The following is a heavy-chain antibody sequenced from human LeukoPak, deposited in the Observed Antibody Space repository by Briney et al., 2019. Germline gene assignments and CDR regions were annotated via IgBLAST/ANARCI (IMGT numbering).Heavy chain of an antibody. CDR2: ISAYNGNT. CDR3: ARDPRDSSSWYYFDY. V-gene: IGHV1-18*01. CDR1: GYTFTSYG. Sequence: ASVKVSCKASGYTFTSYGISWMRQAPGQGLEWMGWISAYNGNTNYAQKLQGRVTMTTDTSTSTAYMELRSLRSDDTAVYYCARDPRDSSSWYYFDYWGQGTLVTVSS. J-gene: IGHJ4*02. D-gene: IGHD6-13*01.